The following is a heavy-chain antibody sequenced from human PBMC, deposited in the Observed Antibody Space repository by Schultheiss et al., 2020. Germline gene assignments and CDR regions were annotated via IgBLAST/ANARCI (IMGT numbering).Heavy chain of an antibody. Sequence: SETLSLTCTVSGGSIRSDSDFWGWIRQPPGMGLERIGSIDYSGSTFYNPSLRGRVTISVDTSKNQFFLKVNSVTAADTAVYYCARRLAAAGRGWFDPWGQGTLVNVSS. CDR2: IDYSGST. J-gene: IGHJ5*02. D-gene: IGHD6-13*01. CDR3: ARRLAAAGRGWFDP. CDR1: GGSIRSDSDF. V-gene: IGHV4-39*01.